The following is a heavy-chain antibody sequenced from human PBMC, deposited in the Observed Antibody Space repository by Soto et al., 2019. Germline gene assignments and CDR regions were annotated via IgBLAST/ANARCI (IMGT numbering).Heavy chain of an antibody. CDR2: ISYDGSNK. D-gene: IGHD3-3*01. Sequence: PGGSLRLACAASGFTFSSYGMHWVRQAPGKGLEWVAVISYDGSNKYYADSVKGRFTISRDNSKNTLYLQMNSLRAEDTAVYYCAKTYYDFWSGYYPFDPWGQGTLVTVSS. V-gene: IGHV3-30*18. CDR3: AKTYYDFWSGYYPFDP. J-gene: IGHJ5*02. CDR1: GFTFSSYG.